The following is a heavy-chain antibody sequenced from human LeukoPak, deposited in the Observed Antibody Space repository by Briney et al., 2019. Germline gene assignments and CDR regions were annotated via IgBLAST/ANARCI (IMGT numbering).Heavy chain of an antibody. CDR3: ARGGTVLRYFDWLTIKFYFDY. CDR2: INPNSGGT. CDR1: GYTFTGYY. J-gene: IGHJ4*02. D-gene: IGHD3-9*01. Sequence: ASVKVSCKASGYTFTGYYMHWVRQAPGQGLEWMGWINPNSGGTNSAQKFQGRVTMTRDTSISTAYMELSRLRSDDTAVYYCARGGTVLRYFDWLTIKFYFDYWGQGTLVTVSS. V-gene: IGHV1-2*02.